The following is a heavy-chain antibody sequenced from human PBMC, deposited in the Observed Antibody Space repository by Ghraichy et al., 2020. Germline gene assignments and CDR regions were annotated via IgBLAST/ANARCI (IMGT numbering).Heavy chain of an antibody. CDR3: ARGPYYDSSGYYTVRSYYFDY. V-gene: IGHV4-34*01. Sequence: SETLSLTCAVYGGSFSGYYWSWIRQPPGKGLEWIVEINHSGSTNYNPSLKSRVTISVDTSKNQFSLKLSSVTAADTAVYYCARGPYYDSSGYYTVRSYYFDYWGQGTLVTVSS. CDR2: INHSGST. CDR1: GGSFSGYY. J-gene: IGHJ4*02. D-gene: IGHD3-22*01.